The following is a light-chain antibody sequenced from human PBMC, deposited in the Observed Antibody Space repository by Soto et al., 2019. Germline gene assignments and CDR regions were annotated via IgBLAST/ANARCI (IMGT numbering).Light chain of an antibody. CDR1: QSISSW. Sequence: DIQMTQSPSTLSASVGDRVTITCRASQSISSWLAWYQQKPGKAPKLLIYDASNLESGVPSRFSGSGSGTDFTLTISSLQPEDFATYYCQQSYSTPISFGQGTRLEIK. CDR2: DAS. V-gene: IGKV1-5*01. CDR3: QQSYSTPIS. J-gene: IGKJ5*01.